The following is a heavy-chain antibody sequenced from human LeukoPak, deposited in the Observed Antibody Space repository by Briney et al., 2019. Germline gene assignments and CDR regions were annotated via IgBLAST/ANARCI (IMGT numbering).Heavy chain of an antibody. CDR1: GFTFRSYV. D-gene: IGHD3-10*01. CDR3: ARDPKDGGFGGDAFDI. Sequence: PGGSLRLSCAASGFTFRSYVMSWVRQAPGKGLEWVAVISYDGSNKYYADSVKGRFTISRDNSKNTLYLQMNSLRAEDTAVYYCARDPKDGGFGGDAFDIWGQGTMVTVSS. J-gene: IGHJ3*02. V-gene: IGHV3-30*03. CDR2: ISYDGSNK.